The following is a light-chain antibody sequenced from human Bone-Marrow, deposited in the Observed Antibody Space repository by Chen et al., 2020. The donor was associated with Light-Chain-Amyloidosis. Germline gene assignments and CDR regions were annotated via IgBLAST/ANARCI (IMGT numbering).Light chain of an antibody. CDR3: QLYNSYSRT. V-gene: IGKV1-5*03. CDR2: KAS. J-gene: IGKJ4*01. CDR1: QSISNK. Sequence: DIQMTKSPSSLSAYVGDTVIITCRASQSISNKLAWYQQKPGKAPNLLIYKASSLESGVPSRFSGSGSGTEFTLTISSLQPDDFATYYCQLYNSYSRTFGGGTKVEIK.